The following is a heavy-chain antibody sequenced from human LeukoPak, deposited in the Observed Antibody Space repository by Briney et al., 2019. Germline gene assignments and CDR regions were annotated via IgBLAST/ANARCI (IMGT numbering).Heavy chain of an antibody. J-gene: IGHJ4*02. CDR3: TTDIDPGYSYGPSLAY. Sequence: PGGSLRLSCEASGLTFNNYAMHWVRQSSGKGLEWVSGIGSSGGGTYYADSVKGRFTISRDTSKDTVYLQMDSLRAEDTAVYYCTTDIDPGYSYGPSLAYWGQGTLVTVSS. V-gene: IGHV3-23*01. CDR2: IGSSGGGT. CDR1: GLTFNNYA. D-gene: IGHD5-18*01.